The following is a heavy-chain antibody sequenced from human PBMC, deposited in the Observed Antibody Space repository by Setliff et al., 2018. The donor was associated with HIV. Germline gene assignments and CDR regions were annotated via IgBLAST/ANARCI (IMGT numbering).Heavy chain of an antibody. CDR1: GFTFSSYS. D-gene: IGHD6-13*01. J-gene: IGHJ3*02. CDR2: ISSGSSYI. CDR3: ARAIGGIAATGPAI. Sequence: WGSLRLSCAASGFTFSSYSMNWVRQAPGKGLEWVSSISSGSSYIYYADSVKGRFTISRDNAKNSLYLQMNSLRAEDTAVYYCARAIGGIAATGPAIWGQGTMVTVSS. V-gene: IGHV3-21*01.